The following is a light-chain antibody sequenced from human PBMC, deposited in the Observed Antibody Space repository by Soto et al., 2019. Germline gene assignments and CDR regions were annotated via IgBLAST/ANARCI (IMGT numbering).Light chain of an antibody. CDR3: QKYGSSLTWT. CDR1: QNVFSSQ. V-gene: IGKV3-20*01. Sequence: ETVLTQSPGTLSLSPGERATLSCRATQNVFSSQLNWYQQKPGQAPRLLIYGTSSRATGIPDRFSGSGSGTDFTLTISRLEPEDSAVYYCQKYGSSLTWTFGQGTKVDIK. CDR2: GTS. J-gene: IGKJ1*01.